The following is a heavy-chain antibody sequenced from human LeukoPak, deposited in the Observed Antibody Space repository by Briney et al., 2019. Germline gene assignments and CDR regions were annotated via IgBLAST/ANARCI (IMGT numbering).Heavy chain of an antibody. D-gene: IGHD2-2*01. Sequence: GGSLRLSCAVSGFTVSSNYMSWVRQAPEKGLEWVSIIYSGGSTYYADSVKGRFTISRDNSKNTLYLQMNSLRAEDSAVYYCAKAIVVVPAAMAMFDYWGQGTLVTVSS. J-gene: IGHJ4*02. CDR3: AKAIVVVPAAMAMFDY. V-gene: IGHV3-66*01. CDR2: IYSGGST. CDR1: GFTVSSNY.